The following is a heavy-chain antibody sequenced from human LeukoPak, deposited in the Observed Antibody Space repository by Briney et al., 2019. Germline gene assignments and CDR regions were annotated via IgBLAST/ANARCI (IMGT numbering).Heavy chain of an antibody. J-gene: IGHJ5*02. CDR3: ARISGDFGGLGDP. CDR1: GYTFTNFD. CDR2: INTKTGKP. V-gene: IGHV7-4-1*02. D-gene: IGHD3-10*01. Sequence: AASVKVSCKASGYTFTNFDINWVRQAPGQGLEWMGWINTKTGKPTYAQGFTGRLVFSLDTSVSTAYLQISNLKPEDTAVYYCARISGDFGGLGDPWGQGTLVTVSS.